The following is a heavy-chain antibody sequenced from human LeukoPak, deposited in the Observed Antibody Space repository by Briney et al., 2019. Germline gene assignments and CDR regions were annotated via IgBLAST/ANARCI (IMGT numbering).Heavy chain of an antibody. CDR3: AKTIPYWYFDL. CDR2: IGGDSGTT. CDR1: EFAFSSYD. V-gene: IGHV3-23*01. Sequence: GGSLRHSCAASEFAFSSYDMSWVRQAPGKGLEWVSAIGGDSGTTYADSVKGRFTISRDNSKYTLYLQMNSLRAEDTAIYYCAKTIPYWYFDLWGRGTLVTVSS. D-gene: IGHD5-24*01. J-gene: IGHJ2*01.